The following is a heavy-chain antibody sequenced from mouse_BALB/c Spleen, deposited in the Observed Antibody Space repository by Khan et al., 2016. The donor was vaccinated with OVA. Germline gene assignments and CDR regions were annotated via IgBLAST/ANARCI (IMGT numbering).Heavy chain of an antibody. V-gene: IGHV1S136*01. J-gene: IGHJ2*01. Sequence: VQLQQSGPELVKPGTSVKMSCKASGYRFTSYLIHWVKQKPGQGLEWIGYINPYNGATKYDEKFKGKATLTSDKSSNTAYMELSSLTSEDSAVYYCARGNWQSYYCDYWGQGTTLTVSS. CDR3: ARGNWQSYYCDY. CDR1: GYRFTSYL. CDR2: INPYNGAT. D-gene: IGHD4-1*01.